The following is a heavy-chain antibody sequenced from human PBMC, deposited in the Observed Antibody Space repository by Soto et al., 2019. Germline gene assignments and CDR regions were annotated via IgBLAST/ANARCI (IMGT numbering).Heavy chain of an antibody. CDR1: GFTFSSYG. CDR3: AKEWVSGSYFPFDY. J-gene: IGHJ4*02. CDR2: MSYDGSDK. D-gene: IGHD1-26*01. Sequence: PGGSLRLSCAASGFTFSSYGMHWVRQAPGKGLEWVAVMSYDGSDKYYADSVKGRFTISRDNSKNTLYLQMNSLRAEDTAMYYCAKEWVSGSYFPFDYWGQGTLVTVSS. V-gene: IGHV3-30*18.